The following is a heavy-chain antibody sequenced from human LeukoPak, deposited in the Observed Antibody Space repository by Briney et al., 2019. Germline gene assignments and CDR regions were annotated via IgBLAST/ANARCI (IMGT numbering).Heavy chain of an antibody. J-gene: IGHJ4*02. D-gene: IGHD3-10*01. V-gene: IGHV1-2*02. CDR3: ARGSVGGSGSYSDLPFDY. CDR1: GYTFTGYY. CDR2: INPNSGGT. Sequence: ASVKVACKASGYTFTGYYMHWVRQAPGQGLEWMGWINPNSGGTNYAQKFQGRVTMTRDTSISTAYMELSRLRSDDTAVYYCARGSVGGSGSYSDLPFDYWGQGSLVTVSS.